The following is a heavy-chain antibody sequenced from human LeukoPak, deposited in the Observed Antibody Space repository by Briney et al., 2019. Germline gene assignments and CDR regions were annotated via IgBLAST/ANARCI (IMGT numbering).Heavy chain of an antibody. CDR2: INHSGST. J-gene: IGHJ3*02. V-gene: IGHV4-34*01. CDR1: GGSFSGYY. CDR3: AGTRSYAFDI. Sequence: SGTLSLTCAVYGGSFSGYYWSWIRQPPGKGLEWIGEINHSGSTNYNPSLKSRVTISVDTSKNQFSLKLSSVTAADTAVYYCAGTRSYAFDIWGQGTMVTVSS.